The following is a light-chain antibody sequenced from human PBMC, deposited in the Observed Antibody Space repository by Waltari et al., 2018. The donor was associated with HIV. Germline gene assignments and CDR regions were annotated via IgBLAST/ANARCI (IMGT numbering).Light chain of an antibody. CDR2: RNN. CDR3: AAWDDSLL. V-gene: IGLV1-47*01. CDR1: SSHLGSTY. J-gene: IGLJ2*01. Sequence: QSVLTQPPSASGTPGQRVTISCSGTSSHLGSTYVYWYQHLPGTAPKLLIYRNNQRPSGVPDRFSGSKSGTSASLAISGLRSEDEADYYCAAWDDSLLFGGGTKLTVL.